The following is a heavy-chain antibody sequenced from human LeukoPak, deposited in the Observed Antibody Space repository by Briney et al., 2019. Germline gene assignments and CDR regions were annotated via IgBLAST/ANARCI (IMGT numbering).Heavy chain of an antibody. Sequence: SETLSLTCTVSGGSISSSSYYWGWIRQPPGKGLEWIGSVYYSGSTYYKPSLKSRITISVDTSKNQFSLKLSSVTAADTAVYYCARRTVRGVIAYWGQGTLVTVSS. CDR2: VYYSGST. J-gene: IGHJ4*02. D-gene: IGHD3-10*01. CDR1: GGSISSSSYY. CDR3: ARRTVRGVIAY. V-gene: IGHV4-39*07.